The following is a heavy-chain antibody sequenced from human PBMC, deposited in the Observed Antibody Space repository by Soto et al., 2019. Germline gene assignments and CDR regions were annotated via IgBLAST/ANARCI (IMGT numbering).Heavy chain of an antibody. CDR2: ISANNGNT. D-gene: IGHD6-13*01. Sequence: QVQLVQSGAEVKKPGASVKVSCKASGYTFTSYGISWVRQAPGQGLEWMGWISANNGNTHYAQKLQGRVTMTTDTSTSTAYMELRSLRSDDTAVYYCARGIAAAGVRGLLDYWGQGTLVTVSS. J-gene: IGHJ4*02. CDR3: ARGIAAAGVRGLLDY. CDR1: GYTFTSYG. V-gene: IGHV1-18*01.